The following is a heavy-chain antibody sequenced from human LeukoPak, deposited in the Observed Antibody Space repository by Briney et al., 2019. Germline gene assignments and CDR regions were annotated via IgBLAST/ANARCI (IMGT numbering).Heavy chain of an antibody. Sequence: ASVKASCKASGYTFTGYYMHWVRQAPGQGLEWMGWINPNSGGTNYAQKFQGRVTMTRDTSISTAYMELSRLRSDDTAVYYCASEDCSSTSCYLDYWGQGTLVTVSS. CDR3: ASEDCSSTSCYLDY. CDR1: GYTFTGYY. D-gene: IGHD2-2*01. CDR2: INPNSGGT. J-gene: IGHJ4*02. V-gene: IGHV1-2*02.